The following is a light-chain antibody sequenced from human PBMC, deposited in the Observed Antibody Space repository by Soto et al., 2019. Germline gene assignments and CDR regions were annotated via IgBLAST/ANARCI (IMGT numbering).Light chain of an antibody. CDR1: QSVSSSY. Sequence: IVLTHSPVTLSLSPGDRATIYCRASQSVSSSYLAWYQQKPGQVPSLLIYGASTRASGIPARFSGSGSGTEFTLTIGSLQSEDFAVYYCQQYSSSPSFGQGTRLEI. CDR3: QQYSSSPS. J-gene: IGKJ5*01. CDR2: GAS. V-gene: IGKV3-20*01.